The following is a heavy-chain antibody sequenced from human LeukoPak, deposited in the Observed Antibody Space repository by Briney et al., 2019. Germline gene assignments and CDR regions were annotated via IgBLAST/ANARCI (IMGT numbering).Heavy chain of an antibody. Sequence: PGGSLRLSCAASGFTFSDYYMSWIRQAPGKGLEWVSYISSSGSTIYYADSVKGRFTISRDNAKNSLYLQMNSLRAEDTAVYYCARSYFYDSSGYSTLDYWGQGTLVTVSS. CDR1: GFTFSDYY. CDR3: ARSYFYDSSGYSTLDY. D-gene: IGHD3-22*01. CDR2: ISSSGSTI. J-gene: IGHJ4*02. V-gene: IGHV3-11*04.